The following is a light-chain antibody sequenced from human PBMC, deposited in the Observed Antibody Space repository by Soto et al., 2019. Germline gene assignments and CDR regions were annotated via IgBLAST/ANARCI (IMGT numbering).Light chain of an antibody. V-gene: IGKV1-6*01. CDR2: GTS. CDR3: LQAYDYPRT. CDR1: QGIRAD. Sequence: AIQMTQSPSSLSASVGDRVTITCRASQGIRADLGWYQQKPGEAPKLLIYGTSTLHTGVPSRFSGSGSGADFTLTISSLQPEDFATYYCLQAYDYPRTFGQGTKVEIK. J-gene: IGKJ1*01.